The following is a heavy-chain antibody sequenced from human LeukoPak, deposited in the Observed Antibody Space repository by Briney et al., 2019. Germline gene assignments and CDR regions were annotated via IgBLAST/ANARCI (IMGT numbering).Heavy chain of an antibody. CDR2: ISAYNGNT. J-gene: IGHJ4*02. CDR3: ARDLEGSGWYGNNDY. D-gene: IGHD6-19*01. V-gene: IGHV1-18*01. CDR1: GGTFSSYA. Sequence: ASVKVSCKASGGTFSSYAISWVRQAPGQGLEWMGWISAYNGNTNYAQKLQGRVTMTTDTSTSTAYMELRSLRSDDTAVYYCARDLEGSGWYGNNDYWGQGTLVTVSS.